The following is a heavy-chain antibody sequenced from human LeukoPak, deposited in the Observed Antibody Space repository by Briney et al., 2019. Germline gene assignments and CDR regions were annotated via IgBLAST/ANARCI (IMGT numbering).Heavy chain of an antibody. Sequence: ASVKVSCKVSGYTLTELSMHWARQAPGKGLEWMGGFDPEDGETIYAQKFQGRVTMTEDTSTDTAYMELSSLRSEDTAVYYCATGITMVRGGFDYYYGMDVWGKGTTVTVSS. D-gene: IGHD3-10*01. V-gene: IGHV1-24*01. CDR2: FDPEDGET. CDR1: GYTLTELS. J-gene: IGHJ6*04. CDR3: ATGITMVRGGFDYYYGMDV.